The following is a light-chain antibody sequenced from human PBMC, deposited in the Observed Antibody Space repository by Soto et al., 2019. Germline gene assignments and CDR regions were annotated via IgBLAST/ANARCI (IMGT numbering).Light chain of an antibody. CDR3: CSYAGSYTVV. J-gene: IGLJ2*01. CDR2: DVT. CDR1: SSDVGYYNY. V-gene: IGLV2-11*01. Sequence: QSALTQPRSVSGSPGQSVTISCTGTSSDVGYYNYVSWYQQHPGKAPKLMIHDVTKRPSGVPDRFSGSKSGNTASLTISGLQAEDEADYYCCSYAGSYTVVFGGGTKVTVL.